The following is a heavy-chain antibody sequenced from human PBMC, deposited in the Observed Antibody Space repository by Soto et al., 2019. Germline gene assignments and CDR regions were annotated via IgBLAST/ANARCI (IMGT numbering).Heavy chain of an antibody. V-gene: IGHV4-39*01. J-gene: IGHJ4*02. Sequence: SETLSLTCTVSGGSVSSDTSYWGWIRQPPGKGLEWIGNIYYRGSTYYNPSLKSRVTISLDTSKNQFSLKLSSVTAADTAVYYCARLGVLTGYISAWYKSEHWGRGTLVTVYS. CDR3: ARLGVLTGYISAWYKSEH. D-gene: IGHD6-19*01. CDR2: IYYRGST. CDR1: GGSVSSDTSY.